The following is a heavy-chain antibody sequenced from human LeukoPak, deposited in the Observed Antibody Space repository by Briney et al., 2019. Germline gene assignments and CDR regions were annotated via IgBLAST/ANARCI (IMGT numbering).Heavy chain of an antibody. CDR2: ILENGSNQ. CDR3: ARVIVVVTGNYMDV. J-gene: IGHJ6*03. Sequence: PGGSLRLSCAASGFTFSNYIMHWVRQAPGKGLDWVAVILENGSNQYYADAVKGRFTISRDNSKNTLFLQMNSLRAEDTAVYYCARVIVVVTGNYMDVWGKGTTVTISS. V-gene: IGHV3-30*04. D-gene: IGHD2-21*02. CDR1: GFTFSNYI.